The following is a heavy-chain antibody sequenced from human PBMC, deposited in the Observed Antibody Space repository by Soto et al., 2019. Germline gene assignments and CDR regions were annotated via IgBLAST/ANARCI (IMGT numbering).Heavy chain of an antibody. CDR3: ARQKSLGYCSGGSCSHGSGGDASWYFDL. J-gene: IGHJ2*01. Sequence: QLQLQESGPGLVKPSETLSLTCTVSGGSISSSSYYWGWIRQPPGKGLEWIGSIYYSGSTYYNPSRKSRVTISVDTSKNQFSLKLSSVTAADTAVYYCARQKSLGYCSGGSCSHGSGGDASWYFDLWGRGTLVTVSS. CDR1: GGSISSSSYY. V-gene: IGHV4-39*01. CDR2: IYYSGST. D-gene: IGHD2-15*01.